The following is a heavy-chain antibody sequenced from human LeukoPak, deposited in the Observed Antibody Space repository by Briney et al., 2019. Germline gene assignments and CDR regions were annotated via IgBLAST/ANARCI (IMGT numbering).Heavy chain of an antibody. V-gene: IGHV4-59*08. D-gene: IGHD6-13*01. CDR2: IYYSGST. CDR3: ARHRSSSWYNFDY. Sequence: SGPTLVKPSETLSLTCTVSGGSLSSYYWSWIRQPPGKGLEWIGYIYYSGSTNYNPSLKSRVTISVDTSKNQFSLKLSSVTAADTAVYYCARHRSSSWYNFDYWGQGTLVTVSS. CDR1: GGSLSSYY. J-gene: IGHJ4*02.